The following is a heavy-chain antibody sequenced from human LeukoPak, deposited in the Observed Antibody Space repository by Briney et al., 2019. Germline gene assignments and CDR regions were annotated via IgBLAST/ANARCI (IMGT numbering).Heavy chain of an antibody. CDR2: IYYSGST. J-gene: IGHJ4*02. D-gene: IGHD3-16*02. CDR3: AGGMITFGGVIVRPIDY. Sequence: SETLSLTCTVSGGSISSSSHYWGWIRQPPGKGLEWIGYIYYSGSTNYNPSLKSRVTISVDTSKNQFSLKLSSVTAADTAVYYCAGGMITFGGVIVRPIDYWGQGTLVTVSS. V-gene: IGHV4-61*05. CDR1: GGSISSSSHY.